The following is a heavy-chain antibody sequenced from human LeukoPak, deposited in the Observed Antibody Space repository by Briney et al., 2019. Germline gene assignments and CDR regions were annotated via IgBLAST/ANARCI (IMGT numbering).Heavy chain of an antibody. CDR1: GFTFSSYA. D-gene: IGHD3-22*01. J-gene: IGHJ4*02. CDR3: AKGGAYYYDSSGYYY. CDR2: ISGSGGST. V-gene: IGHV3-23*01. Sequence: AGGSLRLSCAASGFTFSSYAMSWVRQAPGKGLEWVSAISGSGGSTYYADSVKGRFTISRDNSKNTLYLQMKSLRAEDTALYYCAKGGAYYYDSSGYYYWGQGTLVTVSS.